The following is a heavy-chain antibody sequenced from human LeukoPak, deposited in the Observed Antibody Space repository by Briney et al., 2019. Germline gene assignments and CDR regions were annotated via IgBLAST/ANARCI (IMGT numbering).Heavy chain of an antibody. D-gene: IGHD3-16*01. V-gene: IGHV3-20*04. CDR3: ASSLWGDYYMDV. CDR2: INWNGGST. CDR1: GFTFDDYG. J-gene: IGHJ6*03. Sequence: GGSLRLSCAASGFTFDDYGMSWVRQAPGKGLEWVSGINWNGGSTGYADSVKGRFTISRDNSKNSLYLQMSSLRAEDTAVYYCASSLWGDYYMDVWGKGTTVTVS.